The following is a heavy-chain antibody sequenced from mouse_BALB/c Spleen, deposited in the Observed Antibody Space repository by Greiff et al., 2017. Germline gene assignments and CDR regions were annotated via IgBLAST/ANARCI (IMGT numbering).Heavy chain of an antibody. Sequence: VKLVESGAELAKPGASVKMSCKASGYTFTSYWMHWVKQRPGQGLEWIGYINPSTGYTEYNQKFKDKATLTADKSSSTAYMQLSSLTSEDSAVYYCARFGAMDYWGQGTSVTVSS. J-gene: IGHJ4*01. V-gene: IGHV1-7*01. CDR3: ARFGAMDY. CDR1: GYTFTSYW. CDR2: INPSTGYT.